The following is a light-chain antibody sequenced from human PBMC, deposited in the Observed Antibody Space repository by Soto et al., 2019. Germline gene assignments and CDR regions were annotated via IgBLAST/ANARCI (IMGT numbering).Light chain of an antibody. CDR2: DTS. J-gene: IGKJ5*01. Sequence: EIVLTQSPGTLSLSPGERATLSCRASQTLGNSFIAWYQQKPGQAPRLLIDDTSSSATGVPSRYSASGSGTDFTLTISRLEPEDFAVFFCHQSGTSEIIFGQGTRLEIK. CDR1: QTLGNSF. CDR3: HQSGTSEII. V-gene: IGKV3-20*01.